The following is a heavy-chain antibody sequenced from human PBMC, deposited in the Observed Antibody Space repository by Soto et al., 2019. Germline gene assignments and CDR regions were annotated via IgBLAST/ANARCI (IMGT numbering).Heavy chain of an antibody. CDR3: ARSQTTVTSYEY. CDR1: SGSISSGGYS. J-gene: IGHJ4*02. D-gene: IGHD4-17*01. Sequence: PSDTLSLTCAVSSGSISSGGYSWILIRQPPGKGLEWIGYIYHSGSTYYNPSLKSRVTISVDRSKNQFSLKLSSVTAADTAVYYCARSQTTVTSYEYWGQGTLVTVSS. CDR2: IYHSGST. V-gene: IGHV4-30-2*01.